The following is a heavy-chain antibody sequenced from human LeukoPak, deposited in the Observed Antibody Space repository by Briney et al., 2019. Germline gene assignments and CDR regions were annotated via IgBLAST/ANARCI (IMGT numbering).Heavy chain of an antibody. D-gene: IGHD6-13*01. V-gene: IGHV6-1*01. CDR1: GDSVSSNSAA. J-gene: IGHJ4*02. CDR2: TYYRSMWYN. CDR3: ARSPGIAAAAHDY. Sequence: SQTLSLTCAISGDSVSSNSAAWHWIRQSPSRGLEWLGRTYYRSMWYNDYAISVKSRITINPDTSKNRFSLQLNSVTPEDTAVYYCARSPGIAAAAHDYWGQGTLVTVSS.